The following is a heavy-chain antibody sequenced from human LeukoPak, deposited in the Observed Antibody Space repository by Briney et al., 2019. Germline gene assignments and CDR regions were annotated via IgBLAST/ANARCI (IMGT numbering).Heavy chain of an antibody. CDR3: AREEDNADEYLREDF. V-gene: IGHV4-39*02. CDR2: ICSGGST. J-gene: IGHJ4*02. D-gene: IGHD2/OR15-2a*01. Sequence: SETLSLTCTVSGGSVSTSYYWGWIRQPPGKGLEWIGSICSGGSTCYNPSLRSRVTIFADSSKNQFSLKLTSVTAADTAVYYCAREEDNADEYLREDFWGQGILVTVSS. CDR1: GGSVSTSYY.